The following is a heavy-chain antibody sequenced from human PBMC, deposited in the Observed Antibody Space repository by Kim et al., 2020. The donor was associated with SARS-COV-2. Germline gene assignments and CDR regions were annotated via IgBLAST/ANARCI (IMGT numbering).Heavy chain of an antibody. CDR3: ARLRTTSY. Sequence: YSGSTYTNPSLESRVTISVDTSKNQFSLELTSVTAEDTAVYYCARLRTTSYWGQGTLVTVSS. J-gene: IGHJ4*02. D-gene: IGHD4-17*01. V-gene: IGHV4-39*01. CDR2: YSGST.